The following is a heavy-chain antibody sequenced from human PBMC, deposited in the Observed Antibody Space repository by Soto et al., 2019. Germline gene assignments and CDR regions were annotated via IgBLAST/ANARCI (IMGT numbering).Heavy chain of an antibody. V-gene: IGHV4-34*01. CDR3: ARAAHSSSWYNWFDP. J-gene: IGHJ5*02. CDR2: INHSGST. D-gene: IGHD6-13*01. Sequence: SETLSLTCAVYGGSFSGYYWSWIRQPPGKGLEWIGEINHSGSTNYNPSLKSRVTISVDTSKNQFSLKLSSVTAADTAAYYCARAAHSSSWYNWFDPWGQGTPVTVSS. CDR1: GGSFSGYY.